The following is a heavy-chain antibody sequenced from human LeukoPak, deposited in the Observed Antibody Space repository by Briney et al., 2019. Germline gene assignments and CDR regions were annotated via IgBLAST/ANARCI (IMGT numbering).Heavy chain of an antibody. Sequence: SETLSLTCPVSGGSISNYYYWTWIRQPPGKGLEWIGYVYYTVRTNFNPSLKSRVTMSLYTSRNQFSLKLTSPTAEDTAVYYCARGAMATTPFFDYWGQGTLVTVSS. CDR2: VYYTVRT. V-gene: IGHV4-59*01. D-gene: IGHD5-24*01. CDR1: GGSISNYY. CDR3: ARGAMATTPFFDY. J-gene: IGHJ4*02.